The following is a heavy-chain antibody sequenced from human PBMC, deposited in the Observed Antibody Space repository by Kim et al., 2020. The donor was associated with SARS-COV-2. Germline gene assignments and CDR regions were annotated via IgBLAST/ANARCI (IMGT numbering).Heavy chain of an antibody. D-gene: IGHD3-9*01. CDR3: AKVTGTYYDNYYYGMDV. CDR1: GFTFDDYA. J-gene: IGHJ6*02. CDR2: ITSNSGSI. V-gene: IGHV3-9*01. Sequence: GGSLRLSCAASGFTFDDYAMHWVRQAPGKGLEWVSGITSNSGSIGYADSVKGRFTISRDNAKNSLYLQMNSLRVEDTALYYCAKVTGTYYDNYYYGMDVWGQGTPVTVSS.